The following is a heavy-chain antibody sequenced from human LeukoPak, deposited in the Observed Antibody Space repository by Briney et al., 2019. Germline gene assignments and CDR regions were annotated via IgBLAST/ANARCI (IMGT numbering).Heavy chain of an antibody. D-gene: IGHD1-26*01. V-gene: IGHV1-69*06. CDR1: GGTFSSYT. CDR2: IIPFFGTT. Sequence: SVKVSCKASGGTFSSYTISWVRQAPGQGLERMGGIIPFFGTTNYAQKFQGRVTITADRSTSTGYMELSSLRSEDTAVYYCAREDYSGSYSGFDYWGQGTLVTVSS. CDR3: AREDYSGSYSGFDY. J-gene: IGHJ4*02.